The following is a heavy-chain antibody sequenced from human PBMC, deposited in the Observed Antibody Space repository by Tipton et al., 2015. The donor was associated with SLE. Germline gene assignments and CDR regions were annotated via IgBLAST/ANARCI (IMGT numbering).Heavy chain of an antibody. V-gene: IGHV4-61*02. CDR1: GASISSRSYY. J-gene: IGHJ4*02. CDR3: ARLYGYNAFDY. Sequence: TLSLTCTVSGASISSRSYYWNWIRQPAGKGLEWIGRIYTSGSTNYNPSLKSRVTISVDTSKNQFSLKLSSVTAADTAVYYCARLYGYNAFDYWGQGTLVTVPS. D-gene: IGHD5-24*01. CDR2: IYTSGST.